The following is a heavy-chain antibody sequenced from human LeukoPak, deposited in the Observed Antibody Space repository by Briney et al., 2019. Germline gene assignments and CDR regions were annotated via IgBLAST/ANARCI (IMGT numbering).Heavy chain of an antibody. CDR1: GFSFRSCG. CDR3: VKGAGVGFDY. CDR2: IQYDGNNK. V-gene: IGHV3-30*02. J-gene: IGHJ4*02. Sequence: PGGSLRLSCAASGFSFRSCGMHWVRQTPGKGLEWVTFIQYDGNNKYYADSVKGRFTVSRDNSKNILFLQMNTLRTQDTGIYYCVKGAGVGFDYWGQGALVTVSS. D-gene: IGHD3-3*01.